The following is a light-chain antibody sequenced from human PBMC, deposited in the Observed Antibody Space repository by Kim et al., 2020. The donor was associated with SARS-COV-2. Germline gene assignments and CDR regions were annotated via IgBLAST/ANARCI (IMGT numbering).Light chain of an antibody. CDR3: QQYNSYPLT. Sequence: SASAGDRVTITCRASQSISSWLAWYQQKPGKAPKLLIYDASRLESGVPSRFSGSGSGTEFTLTISSLQPDDFATYYCQQYNSYPLTFGGGTKVEI. J-gene: IGKJ4*01. V-gene: IGKV1-5*01. CDR1: QSISSW. CDR2: DAS.